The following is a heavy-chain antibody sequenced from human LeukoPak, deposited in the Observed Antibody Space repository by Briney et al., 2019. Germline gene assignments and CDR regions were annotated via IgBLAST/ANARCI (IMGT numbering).Heavy chain of an antibody. CDR3: AGGYRGYDYYFDY. D-gene: IGHD5-12*01. V-gene: IGHV6-1*01. Sequence: SQTLSLTCAISGDSVSSNSAAWNWIRQSPSRGLEWLGRTYYRSKWYEDFAVSVRSRITINPDTSKNQLSLQLTSVTPEDTAVYYCAGGYRGYDYYFDYWGQGTLVTVSS. CDR2: TYYRSKWYE. J-gene: IGHJ4*02. CDR1: GDSVSSNSAA.